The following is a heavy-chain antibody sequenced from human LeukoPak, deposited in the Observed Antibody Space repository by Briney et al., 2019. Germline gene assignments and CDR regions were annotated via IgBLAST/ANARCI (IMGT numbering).Heavy chain of an antibody. CDR2: ISGSGGST. CDR1: GFTFSSYA. Sequence: GGSLRLSCAASGFTFSSYAMSWVRQAPGKGLEWVSAISGSGGSTYYADSVKGRFTISRDNSKNTLYLQMNSLRVEDTAVYYCAKPGSKTSGYGSGYYEFDYWGQGTLVTVSS. V-gene: IGHV3-23*01. J-gene: IGHJ4*02. CDR3: AKPGSKTSGYGSGYYEFDY. D-gene: IGHD6-19*01.